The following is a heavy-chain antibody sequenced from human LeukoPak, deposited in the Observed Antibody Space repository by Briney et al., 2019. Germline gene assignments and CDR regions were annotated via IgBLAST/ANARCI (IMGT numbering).Heavy chain of an antibody. V-gene: IGHV3-30-3*01. CDR3: ARAGYDFLSGHYYYYGMDV. CDR1: GFTFSSYA. J-gene: IGHJ6*02. CDR2: ISYDGSNK. D-gene: IGHD3-3*01. Sequence: GRSLRLSCAASGFTFSSYAMHWVRQAPGKGLEWVAVISYDGSNKYYADSVKGRFTISRDNSKNTLYLQMNSLRAEDTAVYYCARAGYDFLSGHYYYYGMDVWGQGTTVTVSS.